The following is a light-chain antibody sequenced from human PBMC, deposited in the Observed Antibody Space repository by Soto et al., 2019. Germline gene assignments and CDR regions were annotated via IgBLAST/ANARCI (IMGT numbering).Light chain of an antibody. V-gene: IGKV1-6*01. CDR3: LQDYNYPWT. Sequence: ITTSQPPSTAAASVGERATITCRASQNINNWLAWYQQKPGKGPKLLIYAASSLQSGVPSRFSGSGSGTDFTLTISSLQPEDFATYYCLQDYNYPWTFGQGTKV. CDR1: QNINNW. CDR2: AAS. J-gene: IGKJ1*01.